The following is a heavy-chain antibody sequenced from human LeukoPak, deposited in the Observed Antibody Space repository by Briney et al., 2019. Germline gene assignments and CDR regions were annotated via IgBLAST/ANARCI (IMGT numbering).Heavy chain of an antibody. V-gene: IGHV3-7*05. Sequence: AGGSLRLSCAASGFTFSSYWMSWVRQAPGKGLEWVANIKQDGSEKDYVDSVKGRFTISRDNAKNSLYLQMNSLKASDTAMYYCASSLYYYDSSGYCPAFDIWGQGTMVTVSS. CDR3: ASSLYYYDSSGYCPAFDI. CDR1: GFTFSSYW. D-gene: IGHD3-22*01. J-gene: IGHJ3*02. CDR2: IKQDGSEK.